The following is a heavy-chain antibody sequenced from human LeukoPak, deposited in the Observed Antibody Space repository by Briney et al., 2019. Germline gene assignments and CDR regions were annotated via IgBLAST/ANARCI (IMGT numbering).Heavy chain of an antibody. CDR2: IYGGGST. Sequence: GGSLRLSCAASGFTVSSNFMSWVRQAPGKGLEWVSVIYGGGSTYYADSVKGRFTISRDTSKNTLYLQMNSLRAEDTAVYYCARETEQQLVVYWGQGTLVTVSS. V-gene: IGHV3-53*01. CDR1: GFTVSSNF. D-gene: IGHD6-13*01. CDR3: ARETEQQLVVY. J-gene: IGHJ4*02.